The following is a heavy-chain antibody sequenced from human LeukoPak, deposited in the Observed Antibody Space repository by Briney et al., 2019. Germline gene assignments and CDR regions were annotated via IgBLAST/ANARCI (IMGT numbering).Heavy chain of an antibody. J-gene: IGHJ6*03. Sequence: SQTLSLTCAISGDSVSSNSAAWNWIRQSPSRGLEWLGRTYYRSKWYNDYAVSVKSRITINPDTSKNQFSLQLNSVTAADTAVYYCARAYSSSWGNYYYYMDVWGKGTTVTVSS. CDR1: GDSVSSNSAA. CDR3: ARAYSSSWGNYYYYMDV. CDR2: TYYRSKWYN. V-gene: IGHV6-1*01. D-gene: IGHD6-13*01.